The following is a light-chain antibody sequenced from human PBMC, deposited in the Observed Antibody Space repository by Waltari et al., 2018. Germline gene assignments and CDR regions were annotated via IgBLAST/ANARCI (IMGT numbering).Light chain of an antibody. CDR3: QQYETSPWT. CDR1: QTVGSSY. Sequence: EIVLTQTPATLSLSPGERATLSCRASQTVGSSYLTWYHQKPGQAPRLLMHGVAGRAAGFPDRFSGSGSGTVVTLTINRLEPEDSAVYYCQQYETSPWTFGQGTKVEIK. V-gene: IGKV3-20*01. CDR2: GVA. J-gene: IGKJ1*01.